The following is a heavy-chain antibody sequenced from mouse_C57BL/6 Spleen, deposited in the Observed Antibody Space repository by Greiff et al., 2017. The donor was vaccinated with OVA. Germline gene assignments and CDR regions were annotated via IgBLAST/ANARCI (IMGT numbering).Heavy chain of an antibody. D-gene: IGHD1-1*01. Sequence: EVKLVESGGGLVKPGGSLKLSCAASGFTFSSYTMSWVRQTPEKRLEWVATISGGGGNTYYPDSVKGRFTISRDNAKNTLYLQMSSLRSEDTALYYCARTPYYGSSYWYFDVWGTGTTVTVSS. V-gene: IGHV5-9*01. CDR1: GFTFSSYT. J-gene: IGHJ1*03. CDR2: ISGGGGNT. CDR3: ARTPYYGSSYWYFDV.